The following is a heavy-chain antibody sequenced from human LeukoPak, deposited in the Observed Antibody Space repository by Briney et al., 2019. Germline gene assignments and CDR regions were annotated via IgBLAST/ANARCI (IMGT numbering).Heavy chain of an antibody. Sequence: SETLSLTCAVYGGSFSGYYWSWIRQPPGKGLEWIGEINHSGSTNYNPSLKSRVTISVDTSKNQFSLKLSSVTAADTAVYYCARGRDGSTYHITRYFDLWGRGTLVTVSS. V-gene: IGHV4-34*01. J-gene: IGHJ2*01. CDR1: GGSFSGYY. D-gene: IGHD2-2*01. CDR3: ARGRDGSTYHITRYFDL. CDR2: INHSGST.